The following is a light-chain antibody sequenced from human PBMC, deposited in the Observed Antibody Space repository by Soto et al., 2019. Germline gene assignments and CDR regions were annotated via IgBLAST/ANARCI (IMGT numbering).Light chain of an antibody. CDR3: QQYNTYST. CDR1: QSVYSN. CDR2: GAS. Sequence: EVVLTQSPVTLSLSPGERATLSCRASQSVYSNLAWYQQKPGQAPRLLIYGASTRATGIPARFSDSWSGTDFTLTISSLQPDDFATYYCQQYNTYSTFGQGTRLVIK. V-gene: IGKV3-15*01. J-gene: IGKJ5*01.